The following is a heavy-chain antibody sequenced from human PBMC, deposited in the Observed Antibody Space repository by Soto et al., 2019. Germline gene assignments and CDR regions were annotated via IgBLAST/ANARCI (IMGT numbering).Heavy chain of an antibody. D-gene: IGHD3-22*01. Sequence: SETLSLTCTVSGGSISSSSYYWGWIRQPPGKGLEWIGSIYYSGSTYYNPSLKSRVTISVDTSKNQFSLKLSSVTAADTAVYYCASGKGYLDSSVYCGVPGYYYYGKAACVQGTTVT. J-gene: IGHJ6*02. CDR1: GGSISSSSYY. V-gene: IGHV4-39*01. CDR3: ASGKGYLDSSVYCGVPGYYYYGKAA. CDR2: IYYSGST.